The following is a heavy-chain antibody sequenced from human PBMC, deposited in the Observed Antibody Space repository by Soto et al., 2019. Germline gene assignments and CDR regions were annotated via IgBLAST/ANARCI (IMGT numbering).Heavy chain of an antibody. D-gene: IGHD3-16*01. CDR3: AREGGDYAFDI. CDR2: INPNSGGK. J-gene: IGHJ3*02. Sequence: ASVKVSCRASGYTFTGYYIHCVRQAPGQGLEWMGWINPNSGGKNYEQKFKGWVTMTRDTSISTEYMELSRLRYDDKAVYYCAREGGDYAFDIWGQGTMVTV. V-gene: IGHV1-2*04. CDR1: GYTFTGYY.